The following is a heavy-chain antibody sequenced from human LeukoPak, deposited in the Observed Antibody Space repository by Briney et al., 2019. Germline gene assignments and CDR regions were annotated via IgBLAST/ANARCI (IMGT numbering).Heavy chain of an antibody. CDR3: AKDLAPGGDSSGYYYPADY. V-gene: IGHV3-23*01. CDR2: ISGSGGST. D-gene: IGHD3-22*01. Sequence: GGSLRLSCAASGFTFSSYAMSWVRQAPGKGLEWVSAISGSGGSTYYADSVKGRFTISRDNSKNTLYLQMNSLRAEDTAVYYCAKDLAPGGDSSGYYYPADYWGQGTLVTVSS. J-gene: IGHJ4*02. CDR1: GFTFSSYA.